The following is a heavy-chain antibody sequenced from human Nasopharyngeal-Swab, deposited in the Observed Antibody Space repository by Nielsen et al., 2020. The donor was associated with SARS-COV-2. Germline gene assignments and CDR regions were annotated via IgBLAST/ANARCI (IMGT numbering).Heavy chain of an antibody. CDR1: GGSFTGFY. CDR3: ARVRPHYFDSSGYDY. CDR2: IYYGGST. J-gene: IGHJ4*02. D-gene: IGHD3-22*01. Sequence: SETLSLTCTVSGGSFTGFYWSWIRPPPGKGLEWIGYIYYGGSTNYNPSLKSRVTISLDTSKNQFSLILSSVTAADTAVYYCARVRPHYFDSSGYDYWGQGTLVTVSS. V-gene: IGHV4-59*01.